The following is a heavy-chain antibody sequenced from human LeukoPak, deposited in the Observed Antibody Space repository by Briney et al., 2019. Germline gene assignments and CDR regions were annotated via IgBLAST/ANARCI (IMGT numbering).Heavy chain of an antibody. CDR2: IYYSGST. Sequence: NPSETLSLTCTVSGGSISSSSYYWGWIRQPPGKGLEWIGSIYYSGSTYYNPSLKSRVTISVDTSKNQFSLKLSSVTAADTAVYYCARVRSSWYYFDYWGQGTLVTVSS. CDR1: GGSISSSSYY. D-gene: IGHD6-13*01. J-gene: IGHJ4*02. V-gene: IGHV4-39*07. CDR3: ARVRSSWYYFDY.